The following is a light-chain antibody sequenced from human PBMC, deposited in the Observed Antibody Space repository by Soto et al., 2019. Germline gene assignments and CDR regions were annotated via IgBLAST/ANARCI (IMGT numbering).Light chain of an antibody. CDR3: QQSYSTPRT. Sequence: DIQMTQSPSSLSASVGDRVTITCRASQSISSYLNWYQQKPGKAPKLLIYAASSLQSAIPSRFSGSGSGTDFTLTISSRQPEDCATYYGQQSYSTPRTFGQGTKVEIK. J-gene: IGKJ1*01. CDR2: AAS. CDR1: QSISSY. V-gene: IGKV1-39*01.